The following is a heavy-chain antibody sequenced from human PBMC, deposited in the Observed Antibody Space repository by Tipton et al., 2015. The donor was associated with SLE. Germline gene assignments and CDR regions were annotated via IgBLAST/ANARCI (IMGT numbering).Heavy chain of an antibody. J-gene: IGHJ5*02. CDR2: IHYSGNT. CDR1: GGSMSSHY. CDR3: ARASFIVGSTTFWFDP. D-gene: IGHD1-26*01. Sequence: TLSLTCTVSGGSMSSHYWSWIRQPPGKGLEWIGYIHYSGNTDHNPSLKSRVTISADTSKSQFSLKLNSVTATDAAVYYCARASFIVGSTTFWFDPWGQGALVIVSS. V-gene: IGHV4-59*08.